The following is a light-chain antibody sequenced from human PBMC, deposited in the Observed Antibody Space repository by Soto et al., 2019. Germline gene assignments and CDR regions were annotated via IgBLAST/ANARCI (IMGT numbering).Light chain of an antibody. CDR1: SSDVGGYNY. V-gene: IGLV2-14*01. CDR2: DVS. J-gene: IGLJ2*01. Sequence: QSALTQPASVSGSPGQSITISCTGTSSDVGGYNYVSWYQQHPGKAPKLMIYDVSNRPSGVSNRFSGSKSGNTASLTISGLQAEDEAAYSCSSYTSSSTVVFGGGTKVTVL. CDR3: SSYTSSSTVV.